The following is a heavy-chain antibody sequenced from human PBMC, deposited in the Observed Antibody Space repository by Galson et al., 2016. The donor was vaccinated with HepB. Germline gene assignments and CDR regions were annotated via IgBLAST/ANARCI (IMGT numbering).Heavy chain of an antibody. CDR1: GYSLTELS. V-gene: IGHV1-24*01. D-gene: IGHD4-11*01. CDR2: FDVEDRKT. J-gene: IGHJ5*02. CDR3: ATVDYPFDP. Sequence: SVKVSCKVSGYSLTELSMHWVRQAPGKGLEWMGGFDVEDRKTIYAQKFHGRVTMTEDTSTNTAYMELRSLSSEDTAVYYCATVDYPFDPWGQGTLVTVSS.